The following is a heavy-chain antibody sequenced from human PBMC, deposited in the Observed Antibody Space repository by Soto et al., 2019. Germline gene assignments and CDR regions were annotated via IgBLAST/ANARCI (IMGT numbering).Heavy chain of an antibody. Sequence: QVQLVQSGAEVKKPGSSVNVSCKASGGTFSNHLISWVRQAPGQGLEWMGTIIPLFGTLNYAQKLQGRVTLSADRSKSTAYMELSSLRSDDTAVYYCASGSLYGSGSYPVDYWGQGTLVTVSS. CDR3: ASGSLYGSGSYPVDY. J-gene: IGHJ4*01. D-gene: IGHD3-10*01. CDR1: GGTFSNHL. V-gene: IGHV1-69*08. CDR2: IIPLFGTL.